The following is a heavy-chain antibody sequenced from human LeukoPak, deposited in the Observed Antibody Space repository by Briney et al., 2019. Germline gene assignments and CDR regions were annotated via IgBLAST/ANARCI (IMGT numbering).Heavy chain of an antibody. CDR1: GYTFTGYY. CDR2: INPNSGGT. D-gene: IGHD2-2*01. V-gene: IGHV1-2*02. J-gene: IGHJ6*03. CDR3: ARVRPADCSSTSCYPYYYYYYMDV. Sequence: ASVKVSCKASGYTFTGYYMHWVRQAPGQGLEWMGWINPNSGGTNYAQKFQGRVTMTRDTSISTAYMELSRLRSDDTAVYYCARVRPADCSSTSCYPYYYYYYMDVWGKGTTVTVSS.